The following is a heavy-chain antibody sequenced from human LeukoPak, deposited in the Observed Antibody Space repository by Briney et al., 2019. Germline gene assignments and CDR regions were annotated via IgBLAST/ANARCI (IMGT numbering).Heavy chain of an antibody. V-gene: IGHV6-1*01. CDR2: TYYRSKWYD. CDR1: GDNVSNKSAA. CDR3: ARVTFTTFDYWFNP. Sequence: SQTLSLTYVISGDNVSNKSAAWNWIRQSPSRGLEWLGRTYYRSKWYDDYAVSVKSRITISPDTSKNQFSLHLSSVTPDDTGIYYCARVTFTTFDYWFNPWGQGTLVTVSS. J-gene: IGHJ5*02. D-gene: IGHD2/OR15-2a*01.